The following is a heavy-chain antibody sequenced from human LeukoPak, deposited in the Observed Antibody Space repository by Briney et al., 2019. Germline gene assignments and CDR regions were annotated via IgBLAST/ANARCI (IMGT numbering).Heavy chain of an antibody. CDR3: AKDLSKVTTIASDY. V-gene: IGHV3-9*01. Sequence: GGSLRLSCAASGFTFDDYAMHWVQQAPGKGLEWVSGISWNSGSIGYADSVKGRFTISRDNAKNSLYLQMNSLRAEDTALYYCAKDLSKVTTIASDYWGQGTLVTVSS. J-gene: IGHJ4*02. D-gene: IGHD4-17*01. CDR2: ISWNSGSI. CDR1: GFTFDDYA.